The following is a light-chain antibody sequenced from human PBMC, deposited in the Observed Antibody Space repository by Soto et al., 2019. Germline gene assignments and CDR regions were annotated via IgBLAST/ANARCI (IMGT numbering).Light chain of an antibody. CDR3: QQSHLYYT. CDR1: QTIGTW. Sequence: DIQMTQSPSTLSASVGDRVTITCRASQTIGTWLAWYQQKPGTAPKLLIYDASSLQSGVPSRFSGSGSGTEFTLTISSLQPDDFATYYCQQSHLYYTFGQGTKLEIK. CDR2: DAS. J-gene: IGKJ2*01. V-gene: IGKV1-5*01.